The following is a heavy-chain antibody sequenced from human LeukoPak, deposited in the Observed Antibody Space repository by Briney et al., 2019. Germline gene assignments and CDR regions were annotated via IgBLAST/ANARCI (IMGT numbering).Heavy chain of an antibody. J-gene: IGHJ3*02. CDR3: AKDVGSWSPEVDAFDI. Sequence: GSLRLSCAASGFTLSSYAMSWVRQAPGKGLEWVSAISGSGGSTYYADSVKGRFTISRDNSKNTLYLQMNSLRAEDTAVYYCAKDVGSWSPEVDAFDIWDQGTMVTVSS. CDR2: ISGSGGST. CDR1: GFTLSSYA. V-gene: IGHV3-23*01. D-gene: IGHD6-13*01.